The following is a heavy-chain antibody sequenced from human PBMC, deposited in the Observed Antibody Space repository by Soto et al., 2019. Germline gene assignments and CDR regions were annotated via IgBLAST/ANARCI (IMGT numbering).Heavy chain of an antibody. CDR3: ARERGVLSEAFDI. CDR2: TYYRSKWYN. Sequence: QTLSLTCAISGDSVSSNSAAWNWPRQSPSRGLEWLGRTYYRSKWYNDYVVSVKSRITINPDTSKNQFSLQLNSVTPEDTAVYYCARERGVLSEAFDIWGQGTVVTVSS. V-gene: IGHV6-1*01. D-gene: IGHD3-10*01. CDR1: GDSVSSNSAA. J-gene: IGHJ3*02.